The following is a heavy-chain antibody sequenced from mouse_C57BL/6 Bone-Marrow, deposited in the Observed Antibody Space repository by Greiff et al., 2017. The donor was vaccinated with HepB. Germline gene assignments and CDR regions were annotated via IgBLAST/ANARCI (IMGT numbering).Heavy chain of an antibody. CDR3: ARGGGWLLRFAY. J-gene: IGHJ3*01. CDR2: IDPSDSET. D-gene: IGHD2-3*01. V-gene: IGHV1-52*01. Sequence: QVQLQQPGAELVRPGSSVKLSCKASDYTFTSYWMHWVKQRPIQGLEWIGNIDPSDSETHYNQKFKDKATLTVDKSSSTAYMQLSSLTSEDSAVYYCARGGGWLLRFAYWGQGTLVTVSA. CDR1: DYTFTSYW.